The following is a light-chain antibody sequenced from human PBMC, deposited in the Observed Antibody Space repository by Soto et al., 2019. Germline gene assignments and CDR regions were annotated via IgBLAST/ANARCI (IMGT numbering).Light chain of an antibody. V-gene: IGKV3-20*01. Sequence: EIVLTQSPGTLSLSPGDRATLSCRASQSVSSTYFAWYQRRPGQTLRLLIYAAAKRATGIPDRFSGSGSGTDFTLTISRLEPDDFAVYFCQQYGSTPPTFGQGTELEIK. J-gene: IGKJ2*01. CDR1: QSVSSTY. CDR3: QQYGSTPPT. CDR2: AAA.